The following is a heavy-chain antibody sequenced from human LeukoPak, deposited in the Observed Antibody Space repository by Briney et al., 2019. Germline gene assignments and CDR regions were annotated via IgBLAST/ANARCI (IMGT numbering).Heavy chain of an antibody. V-gene: IGHV3-73*01. D-gene: IGHD3-22*01. CDR3: TRRGSSGYLDY. J-gene: IGHJ4*02. Sequence: GGSLTLSCAASGFTFSGSAMHWVRQASGKGLEWVGRIRSKANSYATAYAASVKGMFTISRDDSKNTAYLQTNSLKTEDTAVYYCTRRGSSGYLDYWGQGTLVTVSS. CDR2: IRSKANSYAT. CDR1: GFTFSGSA.